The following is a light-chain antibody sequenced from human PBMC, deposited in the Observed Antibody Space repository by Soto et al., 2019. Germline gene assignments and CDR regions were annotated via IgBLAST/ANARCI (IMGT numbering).Light chain of an antibody. CDR1: QNINTY. CDR3: QHLNNYPIT. CDR2: AAS. V-gene: IGKV1-9*01. Sequence: LTPSLVTLSLYPGEGATLSCRASQNINTYLNWYQQKPGKAPELLIYAASTLQSGVPSRFSGSGSGTDFTLTISSLQPEDFATYYCQHLNNYPITFGQGTRLEIK. J-gene: IGKJ5*01.